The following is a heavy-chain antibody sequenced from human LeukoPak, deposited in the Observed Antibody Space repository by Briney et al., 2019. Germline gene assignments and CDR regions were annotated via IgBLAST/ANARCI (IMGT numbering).Heavy chain of an antibody. CDR3: AKDPFVGYGTDYFDG. V-gene: IGHV3-23*01. Sequence: GGSQRLSCAASGFTFSSYAISWVRHAPGKGLECVSAIIGRGGITYYADSVKGRFTISRDNSTNTLYLQMDSLRAEETAVYYCAKDPFVGYGTDYFDGWGQGCLVTVSS. CDR1: GFTFSSYA. CDR2: IIGRGGIT. J-gene: IGHJ4*02. D-gene: IGHD2-8*02.